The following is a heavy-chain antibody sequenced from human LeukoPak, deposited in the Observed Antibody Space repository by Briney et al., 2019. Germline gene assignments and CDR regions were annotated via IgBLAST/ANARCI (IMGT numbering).Heavy chain of an antibody. CDR2: ISGSGGST. J-gene: IGHJ4*02. CDR1: GVTFSSYA. CDR3: AKGLLWFGEETHYFDY. Sequence: GGSLRLSCAASGVTFSSYAMSWVRQAPGKGLEWVSAISGSGGSTYYADSVKGRFTISRDNSKNTLYLQMNSLRAEDTAVYYCAKGLLWFGEETHYFDYWGQGTLVTVSS. D-gene: IGHD3-10*01. V-gene: IGHV3-23*01.